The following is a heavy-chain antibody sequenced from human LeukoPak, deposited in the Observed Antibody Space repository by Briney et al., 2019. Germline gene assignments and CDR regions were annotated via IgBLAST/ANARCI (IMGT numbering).Heavy chain of an antibody. D-gene: IGHD6-19*01. CDR3: ARDHGYSSGWLYYYYYMDV. CDR1: GGSISTYY. Sequence: SETLSLTCTVSGGSISTYYWSWIRQPAGKGLEWIGRIYTSGSTNYNPSLKSRVIMSVDTSKNQFSLKLSSVTAADTAVYYCARDHGYSSGWLYYYYYMDVWGKGTTVTISS. J-gene: IGHJ6*03. V-gene: IGHV4-4*07. CDR2: IYTSGST.